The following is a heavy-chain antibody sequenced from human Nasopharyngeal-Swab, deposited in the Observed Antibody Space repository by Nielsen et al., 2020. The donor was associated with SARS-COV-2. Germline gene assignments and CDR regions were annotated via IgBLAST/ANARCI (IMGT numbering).Heavy chain of an antibody. V-gene: IGHV3-7*01. CDR3: AREAVAGYFDY. CDR2: IKQDGYEK. Sequence: GESLKISCAASGFTFSLYWMSWVRQAPGKGLEWVAHIKQDGYEKYYVDSVKGRFIISRDNANSYLQMNSLRAEDTAVYYCAREAVAGYFDYWGQGTLVTVSS. CDR1: GFTFSLYW. D-gene: IGHD6-19*01. J-gene: IGHJ4*02.